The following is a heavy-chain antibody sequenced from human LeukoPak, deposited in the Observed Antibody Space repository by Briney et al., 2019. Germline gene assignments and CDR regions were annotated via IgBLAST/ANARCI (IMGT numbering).Heavy chain of an antibody. CDR1: GGSFSGYY. V-gene: IGHV4-59*01. CDR2: IYYSGST. CDR3: ATLDFGSSGYYYTKLNWFDP. D-gene: IGHD3-22*01. Sequence: SETLSLTCAVYGGSFSGYYWSWIRQPPGKGLEWIGYIYYSGSTNYNPSLKSRVTISVDTSKNQFSLKLSSVTAADTAVYYCATLDFGSSGYYYTKLNWFDPWGQGTLVTVSS. J-gene: IGHJ5*02.